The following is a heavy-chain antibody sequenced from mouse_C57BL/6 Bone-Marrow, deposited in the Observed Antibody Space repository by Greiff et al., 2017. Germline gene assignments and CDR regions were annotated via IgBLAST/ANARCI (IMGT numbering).Heavy chain of an antibody. Sequence: VQLQQSGPVLVKPGASVKMSCKASGYTFTDYYMNWVKQSHGKSLEWIGVINPYNGGTSYNQKFKGKATLTVDKSSSTAYMQLSSLTSEDSAVYYCASDYYGSSYAWFAYWGQGTLVTVSA. CDR3: ASDYYGSSYAWFAY. V-gene: IGHV1-19*01. CDR1: GYTFTDYY. CDR2: INPYNGGT. J-gene: IGHJ3*01. D-gene: IGHD1-1*01.